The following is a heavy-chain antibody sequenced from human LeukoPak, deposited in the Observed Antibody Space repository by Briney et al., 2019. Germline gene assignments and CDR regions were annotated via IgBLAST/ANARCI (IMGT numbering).Heavy chain of an antibody. CDR1: GFGVSILY. V-gene: IGHV3-53*01. D-gene: IGHD1-1*01. CDR3: ARAPIWRFDD. CDR2: IYSDGTT. J-gene: IGHJ4*01. Sequence: GGPLRLSCAPSGFGVSILYMNYVRPAPGKGLEGVSVIYSDGTTYYPVSEKGRFTICRHVSKTTLYLPMHSLRAEDAAVYYCARAPIWRFDDWGQGTLVTVSS.